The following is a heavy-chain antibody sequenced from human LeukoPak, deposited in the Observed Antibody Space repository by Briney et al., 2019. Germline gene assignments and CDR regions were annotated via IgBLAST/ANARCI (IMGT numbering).Heavy chain of an antibody. J-gene: IGHJ4*02. D-gene: IGHD1-20*01. CDR1: GASNNSFY. CDR2: THPSGNT. CDR3: ARANWNYFDY. Sequence: SETLSLSCTVSGASNNSFYWSWLRLPPGKGLEWIGYTHPSGNTNYSPSLKSRVTISVDTSKNQFSLKLSSVTAADTAVYYCARANWNYFDYWGQGTLVTVSS. V-gene: IGHV4-4*09.